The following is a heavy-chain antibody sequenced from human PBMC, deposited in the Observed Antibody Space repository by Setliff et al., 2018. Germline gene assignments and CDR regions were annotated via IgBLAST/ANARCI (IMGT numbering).Heavy chain of an antibody. J-gene: IGHJ6*03. Sequence: SETLSLTCSVSGTSLDSIANGNQFWGWIRQPAGKGLEWIGQINRRGSTNFTPSLKSRVTISLDTSKNQFSLNLTSVTAADTAVYYCARASSGWYSAYYYYMDVWGKGTTVTVSS. D-gene: IGHD6-19*01. CDR3: ARASSGWYSAYYYYMDV. CDR2: INRRGST. CDR1: GTSLDSIANGNQF. V-gene: IGHV4-61*09.